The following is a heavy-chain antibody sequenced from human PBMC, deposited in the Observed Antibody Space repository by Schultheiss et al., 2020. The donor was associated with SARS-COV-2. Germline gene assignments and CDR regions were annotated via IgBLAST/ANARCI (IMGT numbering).Heavy chain of an antibody. CDR2: INPNSGGT. D-gene: IGHD3-10*01. CDR3: ARERHGSGDY. Sequence: ASVKVSCKASGYTFTGYYMHWVRQAPGQGLEWMGWINPNSGGTNYAQKFQGRVTMTTDTSTSTAYMELRSLRSDDTAVYYCARERHGSGDYWGQGTLVTVSS. J-gene: IGHJ4*02. CDR1: GYTFTGYY. V-gene: IGHV1-2*02.